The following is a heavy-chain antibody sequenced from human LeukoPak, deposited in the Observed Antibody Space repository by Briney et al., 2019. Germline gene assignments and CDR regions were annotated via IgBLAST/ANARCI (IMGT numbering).Heavy chain of an antibody. D-gene: IGHD3-10*01. J-gene: IGHJ3*02. V-gene: IGHV4-39*01. CDR2: IYYSGST. Sequence: SETLSLTCSVSGVSISSSNYYWGWVRQPPGKGLEWIGSIYYSGSTYYSPSLKSRVTISVDTSKNQFSLKLSSVTATDTAVYYCARRRDGGLYNIWGQGTMVTVSS. CDR1: GVSISSSNYY. CDR3: ARRRDGGLYNI.